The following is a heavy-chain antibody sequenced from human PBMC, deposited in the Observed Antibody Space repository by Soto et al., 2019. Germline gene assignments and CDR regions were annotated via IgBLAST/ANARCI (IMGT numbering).Heavy chain of an antibody. CDR2: ISDDRSNK. CDR3: ARDPPAGGYSYGAFYGMDA. V-gene: IGHV3-30*03. D-gene: IGHD5-18*01. J-gene: IGHJ6*02. Sequence: PGGSLRLSCAASGFTFSSDAMHWVRQAPGKGLEWVAVISDDRSNKYYSDSVKGRFTISRDNSKNTLYLQMNSLRPEDSAVYYCARDPPAGGYSYGAFYGMDAWGQGTTVTVSS. CDR1: GFTFSSDA.